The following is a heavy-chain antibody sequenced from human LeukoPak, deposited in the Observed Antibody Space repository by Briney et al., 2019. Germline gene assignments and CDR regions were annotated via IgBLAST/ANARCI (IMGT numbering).Heavy chain of an antibody. CDR2: IYYSGST. D-gene: IGHD7-27*01. V-gene: IGHV4-31*03. Sequence: PSQTLSLTCTVSGGSISSGGYYWSWIRQHPGKGLEWIGYIYYSGSTYYNPSLKSRVTISVDTSKNQFSLKLSSVTATDTAVYYCARDRNWGFDYWGQGTLVTVSS. CDR1: GGSISSGGYY. J-gene: IGHJ4*02. CDR3: ARDRNWGFDY.